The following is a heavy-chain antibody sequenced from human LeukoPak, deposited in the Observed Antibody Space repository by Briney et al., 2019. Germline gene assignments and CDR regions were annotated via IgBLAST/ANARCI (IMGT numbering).Heavy chain of an antibody. CDR3: ARDRDGYNSVLDY. V-gene: IGHV1-69*04. CDR1: GGTFSSYA. Sequence: SVKVSCKASGGTFSSYAISWVRQAPGQGLEWMGRIIPILGIANYAQKFQGRVTITADKSASTAYMELSSLRSEDTAVYYCARDRDGYNSVLDYWGQGTLVTVSS. CDR2: IIPILGIA. D-gene: IGHD5-24*01. J-gene: IGHJ4*02.